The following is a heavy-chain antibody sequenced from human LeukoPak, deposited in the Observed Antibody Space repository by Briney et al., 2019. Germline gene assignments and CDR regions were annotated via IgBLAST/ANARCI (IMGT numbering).Heavy chain of an antibody. Sequence: PSETLSLTCTVSGGSISSSSYYWGWIRQPPGKGLEWIGSIYYSGSTYYNPSLKSRVTISVDTSKNQISLKLSSVTAADTAVYYCARLFGELNNYWGQGTLVTVSS. J-gene: IGHJ4*02. CDR2: IYYSGST. CDR3: ARLFGELNNY. V-gene: IGHV4-39*01. CDR1: GGSISSSSYY. D-gene: IGHD3-10*02.